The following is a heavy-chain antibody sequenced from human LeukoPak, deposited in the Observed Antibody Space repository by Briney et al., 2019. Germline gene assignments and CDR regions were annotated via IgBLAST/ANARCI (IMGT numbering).Heavy chain of an antibody. CDR3: AKGTYDSRGHFDY. D-gene: IGHD3-22*01. Sequence: GGSLRLSCAASGLTFNSYWMHWVRQAPGKGLVWVSLITSDGSSTTYADSVKGRFTISRDNAKNTLYLQMNSLRAEDTVAYYCAKGTYDSRGHFDYWGQGTLVSVSS. V-gene: IGHV3-74*01. CDR1: GLTFNSYW. J-gene: IGHJ4*02. CDR2: ITSDGSST.